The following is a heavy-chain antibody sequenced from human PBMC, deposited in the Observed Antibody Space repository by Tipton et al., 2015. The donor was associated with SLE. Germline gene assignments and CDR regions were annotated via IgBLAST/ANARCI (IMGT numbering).Heavy chain of an antibody. J-gene: IGHJ4*02. Sequence: TLSLTCTVSGGSFTSHYCSWIRQPPGKGLEWIAYVSYSGRTSFNPSLKSRVTISADTSKNQFSLNLSSVSAADTAVYYCARVDRNVFDPFDYWGQGTLVTVSS. CDR1: GGSFTSHY. D-gene: IGHD5/OR15-5a*01. CDR3: ARVDRNVFDPFDY. V-gene: IGHV4-59*11. CDR2: VSYSGRT.